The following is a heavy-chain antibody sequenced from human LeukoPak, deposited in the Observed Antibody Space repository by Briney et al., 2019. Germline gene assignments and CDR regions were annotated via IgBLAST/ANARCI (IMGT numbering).Heavy chain of an antibody. Sequence: SETLSLTCAVYGGSFSGYYWSWIRQPPGKGLEWTGEINHSGSTNYNPSLKSRVTISVDTSKNQFSLKLSSVTAADTAVYYCARFPPRARKSSERWGQGTLVTVSS. CDR3: ARFPPRARKSSER. D-gene: IGHD6-25*01. J-gene: IGHJ4*02. CDR2: INHSGST. CDR1: GGSFSGYY. V-gene: IGHV4-34*01.